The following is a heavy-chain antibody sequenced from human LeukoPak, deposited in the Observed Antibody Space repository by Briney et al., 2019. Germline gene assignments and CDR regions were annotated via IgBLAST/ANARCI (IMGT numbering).Heavy chain of an antibody. CDR3: ARDRGGNFIVGATPPMYY. D-gene: IGHD1-26*01. J-gene: IGHJ4*02. CDR1: GYTFTGYY. Sequence: GASVKVSCKASGYTFTGYYMHWVRQAPGQGLEWMGWINPNSGGTNYAQKFQGRVTMTRDTSISTAYMELSRLRSDDTAVYYCARDRGGNFIVGATPPMYYWGQGTLVTVSS. CDR2: INPNSGGT. V-gene: IGHV1-2*02.